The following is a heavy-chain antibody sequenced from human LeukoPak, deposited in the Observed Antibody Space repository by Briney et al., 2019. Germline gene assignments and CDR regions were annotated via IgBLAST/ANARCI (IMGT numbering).Heavy chain of an antibody. CDR2: FDPEDGET. V-gene: IGHV1-24*01. Sequence: ASVKVSCKVSGYTLTELSMQWVRQAPGKGLEWMGGFDPEDGETIYAQKFQGRVTMTEDTSTDTAYMELSSLRSEDTAVYYCAMAGRYCSSTSCYGDEGWGQGTLVTVSS. CDR1: GYTLTELS. D-gene: IGHD2-2*01. J-gene: IGHJ4*02. CDR3: AMAGRYCSSTSCYGDEG.